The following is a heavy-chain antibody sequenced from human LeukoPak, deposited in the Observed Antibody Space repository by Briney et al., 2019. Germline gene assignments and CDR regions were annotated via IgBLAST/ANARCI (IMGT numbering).Heavy chain of an antibody. CDR2: IIPIFGTA. Sequence: GASVKVSCKASGGTFSSYAISWVRQAPGQGLEWMGGIIPIFGTANYAQKFQGRVTITTDESTSTAYMELSSLRSEDTAVYYCARDLWFGEEPNWFDPWGQGTLVTVSS. CDR3: ARDLWFGEEPNWFDP. J-gene: IGHJ5*02. CDR1: GGTFSSYA. D-gene: IGHD3-10*01. V-gene: IGHV1-69*05.